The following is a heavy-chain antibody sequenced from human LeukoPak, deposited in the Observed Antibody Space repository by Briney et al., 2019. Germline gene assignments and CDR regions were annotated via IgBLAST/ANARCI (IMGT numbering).Heavy chain of an antibody. CDR3: ARERGNRGYSYGELDY. CDR2: IKQDGSEK. CDR1: GFTFSSYW. D-gene: IGHD5-18*01. J-gene: IGHJ4*02. V-gene: IGHV3-7*01. Sequence: GGSLRLSCAASGFTFSSYWMSWVRQAPGKGLEWVANIKQDGSEKYYVDSVKGRSTISRDNAKNSLYLQMNSLRAEDTAVYYCARERGNRGYSYGELDYWGQGTLVTVSS.